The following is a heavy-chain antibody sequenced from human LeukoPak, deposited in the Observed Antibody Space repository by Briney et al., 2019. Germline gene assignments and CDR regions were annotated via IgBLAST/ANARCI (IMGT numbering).Heavy chain of an antibody. V-gene: IGHV3-48*03. CDR1: GFTFSSYE. Sequence: GGSLRLSCAASGFTFSSYEMNWVRQAPGKGLEWVSYISSSGSTIYYADSVKGRFTISRDNSKNTLYLQMNSLRAEDTAVYYCAKARRIVVVTATFDYWGQGTLVTVSS. CDR3: AKARRIVVVTATFDY. J-gene: IGHJ4*02. CDR2: ISSSGSTI. D-gene: IGHD2-21*02.